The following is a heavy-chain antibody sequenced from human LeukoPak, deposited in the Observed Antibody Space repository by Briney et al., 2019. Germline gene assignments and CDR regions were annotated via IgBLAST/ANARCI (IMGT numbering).Heavy chain of an antibody. D-gene: IGHD2-8*01. Sequence: PGGSLRLSCAASGFTFSRYAMSRARHAPGKGLKWVSGISGSGDTTYYADPGKGRFTISRDNSKNTLYLQMNSLRAEDTAVYYCAKDFGDCSNGVCYGKPFDYWGQGTLVTASS. V-gene: IGHV3-23*01. CDR1: GFTFSRYA. J-gene: IGHJ4*02. CDR3: AKDFGDCSNGVCYGKPFDY. CDR2: ISGSGDTT.